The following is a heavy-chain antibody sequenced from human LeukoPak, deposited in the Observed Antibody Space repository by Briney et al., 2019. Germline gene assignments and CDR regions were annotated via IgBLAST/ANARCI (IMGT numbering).Heavy chain of an antibody. CDR1: GFTFSSYG. Sequence: PGGSLRLSCAASGFTFSSYGMHWVRQAPGKGLEWVAVISYDGSNKYYADSVKGRFTISRDNSKNTLYLQMNSLRAEDTAVYYCAKDHYYGSGSYYNGDYYGIDVWGQGTTVTVSS. D-gene: IGHD3-10*01. CDR2: ISYDGSNK. J-gene: IGHJ6*02. V-gene: IGHV3-30*18. CDR3: AKDHYYGSGSYYNGDYYGIDV.